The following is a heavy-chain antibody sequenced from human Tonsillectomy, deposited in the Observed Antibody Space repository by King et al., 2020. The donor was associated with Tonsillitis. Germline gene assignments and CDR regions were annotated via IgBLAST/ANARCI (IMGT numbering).Heavy chain of an antibody. J-gene: IGHJ4*02. D-gene: IGHD2-8*01. CDR2: ITDSGST. CDR1: GGSFSGYY. CDR3: ARGSVVMVHAILDY. V-gene: IGHV4-34*01. Sequence: VQLQQWGAGLLKPSETLSLTCAVYGGSFSGYYWSWIRQPPGEGLEWIGEITDSGSTNYNPSLKSRVTISVDTSKNQFSLKLSSLTAADTAVYYCARGSVVMVHAILDYWGQGTLVTVSS.